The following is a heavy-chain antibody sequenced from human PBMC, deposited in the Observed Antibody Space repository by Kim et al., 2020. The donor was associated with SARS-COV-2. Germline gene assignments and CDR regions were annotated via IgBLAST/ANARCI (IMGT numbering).Heavy chain of an antibody. Sequence: SVKVSCKASGGTFSSYAISWVRQAPGQGLEWMGGIIPIFGTANYAQKFQGRVTITADESTSTAYMELSSLRSEDTAVYYCARVAETAKSTYYYGSGRPPYYFDYWGQGTLVTVSS. CDR3: ARVAETAKSTYYYGSGRPPYYFDY. CDR2: IIPIFGTA. D-gene: IGHD3-10*01. V-gene: IGHV1-69*13. J-gene: IGHJ4*02. CDR1: GGTFSSYA.